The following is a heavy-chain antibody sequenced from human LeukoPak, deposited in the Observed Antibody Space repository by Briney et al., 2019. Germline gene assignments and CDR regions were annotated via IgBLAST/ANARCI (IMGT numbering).Heavy chain of an antibody. D-gene: IGHD4-23*01. CDR3: VTPLRRELSNDY. Sequence: KSGGSLRLSCAASGFTFSNTWMTWVRQTPGRGLEWVAFFRTTTDGGTGEYAAPVKGRFTISRDVSINTLFLQMNSLKIEDTAVYYCVTPLRRELSNDYWGEGTLVTASS. V-gene: IGHV3-15*01. CDR2: FRTTTDGGTG. J-gene: IGHJ4*02. CDR1: GFTFSNTW.